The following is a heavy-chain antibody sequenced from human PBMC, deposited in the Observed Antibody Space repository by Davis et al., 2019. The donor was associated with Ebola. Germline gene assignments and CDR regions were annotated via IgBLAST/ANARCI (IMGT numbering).Heavy chain of an antibody. CDR1: GGSISSSY. D-gene: IGHD1-26*01. CDR3: ARSVGATTFDWFDP. Sequence: MPSETLSLTCTVSGGSISSSYWSWIRQPPGKGLEWIGSIYYSGSTYYNPSLKSRVTISVDKSKNQFSLKLSSVTAADTAVYYCARSVGATTFDWFDPWGQGTLVTVSS. J-gene: IGHJ5*02. CDR2: IYYSGST. V-gene: IGHV4-59*12.